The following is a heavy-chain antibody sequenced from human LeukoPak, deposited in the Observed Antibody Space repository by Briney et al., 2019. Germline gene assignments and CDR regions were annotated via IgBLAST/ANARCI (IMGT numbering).Heavy chain of an antibody. CDR2: IYHSGST. V-gene: IGHV4-30-2*01. J-gene: IGHJ3*02. Sequence: SETLSLTCAVSGGSISSGGYSCSWIRQPPGKGLEWIGYIYHSGSTYYNPSLKSRVTISVDRSKNQFSLKLSSVTAADTAVYYCARITMVRGAGAFDIWGQGTMVTVSS. D-gene: IGHD3-10*01. CDR3: ARITMVRGAGAFDI. CDR1: GGSISSGGYS.